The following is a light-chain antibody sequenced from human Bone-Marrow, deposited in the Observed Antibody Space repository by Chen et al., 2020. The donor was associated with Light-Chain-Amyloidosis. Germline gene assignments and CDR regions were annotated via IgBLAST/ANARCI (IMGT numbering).Light chain of an antibody. CDR1: DLPTKY. CDR2: RDT. CDR3: QSADSSGTYEVI. V-gene: IGLV3-25*03. J-gene: IGLJ2*01. Sequence: SSELTQPPSVPVSPGPPARITCSGDDLPTKYAYWYQQKPGPAPVLVIQRDTERPSGISERFYGSSSGTTATVTISGVQAEDEADYHCQSADSSGTYEVIFGGGTKLTVL.